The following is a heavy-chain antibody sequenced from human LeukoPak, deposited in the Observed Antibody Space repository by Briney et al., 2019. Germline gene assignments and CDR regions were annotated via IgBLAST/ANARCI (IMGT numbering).Heavy chain of an antibody. CDR3: AKECDYSPGHKFDL. Sequence: SGGSLRLSCAASGFTFSSYGMHWVRQAPGKGLEWVSAISGSGGSTYYADSVKGRFTISRDTSRTTLYLQMNGLRAEDTAVYYCAKECDYSPGHKFDLWGQGTLVTVSS. CDR1: GFTFSSYG. D-gene: IGHD3-10*01. J-gene: IGHJ4*02. V-gene: IGHV3-23*01. CDR2: ISGSGGST.